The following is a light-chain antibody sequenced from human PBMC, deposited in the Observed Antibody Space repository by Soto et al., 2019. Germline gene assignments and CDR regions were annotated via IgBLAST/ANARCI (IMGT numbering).Light chain of an antibody. CDR2: MAS. V-gene: IGKV1-5*03. J-gene: IGKJ1*01. Sequence: DIQMTQSPSTLSASIGDRVTITCRASQSISSWLAWYQQKPGKAPKLLIYMASILQSGVPSRFSGSGSGTEFTLTISSLQPDDFATYYCQPYNDYSRIFGHGPKVEIK. CDR1: QSISSW. CDR3: QPYNDYSRI.